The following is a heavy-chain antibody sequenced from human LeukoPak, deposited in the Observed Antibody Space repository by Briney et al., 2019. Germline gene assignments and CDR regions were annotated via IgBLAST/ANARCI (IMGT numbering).Heavy chain of an antibody. Sequence: SETLSLTCNVSGDSISSSYWTWVRQPAGKGLEWIGHIYIRGSTNYNPSLKSRVTMSVDTSKNQVSLKVRSVTAADTAVYYCARNLGMRGSGYTKYNWFDPWGQGTLVTVSS. CDR2: IYIRGST. CDR3: ARNLGMRGSGYTKYNWFDP. V-gene: IGHV4-4*07. D-gene: IGHD5-18*01. CDR1: GDSISSSY. J-gene: IGHJ5*02.